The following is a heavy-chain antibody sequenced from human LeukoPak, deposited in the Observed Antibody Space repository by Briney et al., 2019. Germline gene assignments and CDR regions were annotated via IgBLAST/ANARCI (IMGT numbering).Heavy chain of an antibody. CDR2: ISGSGGST. D-gene: IGHD6-6*01. J-gene: IGHJ4*02. V-gene: IGHV3-23*01. Sequence: GGSLRLSCAASAFTFSSYAMSWVRQAPGKGLEWVSAISGSGGSTYYADSVKGRFTISRDNSKNTLYLQMNSLRAEDTAVYYCAKGQIAARGYFDYWGQGTLVTVSS. CDR3: AKGQIAARGYFDY. CDR1: AFTFSSYA.